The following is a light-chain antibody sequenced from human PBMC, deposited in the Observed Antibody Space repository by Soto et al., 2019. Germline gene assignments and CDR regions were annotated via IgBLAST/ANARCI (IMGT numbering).Light chain of an antibody. CDR2: DND. V-gene: IGLV1-40*01. J-gene: IGLJ2*01. Sequence: QSALTQPPSVSGAPGQRVTISCTGSSSDIGAGYDVHWYQQLPGTAPKLLIYDNDNRPSGVPDRFSGSKSGTSASLAITGLQAEDEADYYCQSYDHSLGGFVVFGGGTKLTVL. CDR3: QSYDHSLGGFVV. CDR1: SSDIGAGYD.